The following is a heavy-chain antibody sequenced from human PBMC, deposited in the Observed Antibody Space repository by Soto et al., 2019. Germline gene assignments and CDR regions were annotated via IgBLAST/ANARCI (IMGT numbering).Heavy chain of an antibody. CDR2: ISYDGSNK. CDR1: GFTFSSYG. Sequence: GGSLRHSCAASGFTFSSYGMHWVRQAPGKGLEWVAVISYDGSNKYYADSVKGRFTISRDNSKNTLYLQMNSLRAEDTAVYYCAKDHGGDLDYWGQGTLVTVSS. V-gene: IGHV3-30*18. J-gene: IGHJ4*02. D-gene: IGHD2-21*02. CDR3: AKDHGGDLDY.